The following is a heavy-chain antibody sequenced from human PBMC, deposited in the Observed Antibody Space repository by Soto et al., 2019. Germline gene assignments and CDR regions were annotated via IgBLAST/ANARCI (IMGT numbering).Heavy chain of an antibody. V-gene: IGHV1-69*13. CDR2: IIPIFGTA. CDR1: GGTFSSYA. CDR3: ESSGYYYVLDYFDY. Sequence: ASVKVSCKASGGTFSSYAISWVRQAPGQGLEWMGGIIPIFGTANYAQKFQGRVTITADESTSTAYMELSSLRSEDTAVYYYESSGYYYVLDYFDYWGQGTLVTVSS. J-gene: IGHJ4*02. D-gene: IGHD3-22*01.